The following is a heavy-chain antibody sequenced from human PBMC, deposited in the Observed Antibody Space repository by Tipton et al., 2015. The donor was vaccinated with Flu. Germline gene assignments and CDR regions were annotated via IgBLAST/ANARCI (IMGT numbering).Heavy chain of an antibody. CDR3: AREPVLPEAGYFIG. CDR1: GGSISSGSYY. D-gene: IGHD1-14*01. Sequence: TLSLTCTVSGGSISSGSYYWGWARQPPGKGLEWIGSVDYSGNTYYNPSLQSRVTISIDKSKNQFFLKLTSVTAADTAIYYCAREPVLPEAGYFIGWGQGTLVTVSP. J-gene: IGHJ4*02. V-gene: IGHV4-39*07. CDR2: VDYSGNT.